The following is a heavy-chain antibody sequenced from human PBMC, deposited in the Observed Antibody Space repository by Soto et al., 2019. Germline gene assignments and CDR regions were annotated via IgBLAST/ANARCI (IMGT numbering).Heavy chain of an antibody. CDR2: INPSGGST. J-gene: IGHJ4*02. Sequence: ASVKVSCKASGYTFTSYAMHWVRQAPGQRLEWMGWINPSGGSTSYAQKFQGRVTMTRDTSTSTVYMELSSLRSEDTAVYYCARSRGVVRTDFDYWGQGTLVTVSS. CDR1: GYTFTSYA. CDR3: ARSRGVVRTDFDY. V-gene: IGHV1-46*01. D-gene: IGHD3-3*01.